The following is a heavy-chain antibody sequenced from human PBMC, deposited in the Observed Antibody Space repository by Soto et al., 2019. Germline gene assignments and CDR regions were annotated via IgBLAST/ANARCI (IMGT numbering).Heavy chain of an antibody. Sequence: EVQLLESGGDLVQPGGSLRLSCAASGFTFNNYARIWVRQAPGKGLEWVSGISGSGASTYHVDSVKGRFTISRDNSENTLYLQMNSLRAEDTAVYYCAKGYSSAWGYFDYWGQGALVTVSS. J-gene: IGHJ4*02. D-gene: IGHD6-19*01. CDR1: GFTFNNYA. CDR2: ISGSGAST. V-gene: IGHV3-23*01. CDR3: AKGYSSAWGYFDY.